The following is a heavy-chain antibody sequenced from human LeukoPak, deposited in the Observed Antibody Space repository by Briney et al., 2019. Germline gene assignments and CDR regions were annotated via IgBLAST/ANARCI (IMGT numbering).Heavy chain of an antibody. Sequence: SETLSLTCTVSGGSISSYYWSWIRQPPGKGLEWIGYIYYSGSTNYNPSLKSRVTISVDTSKNQFSLKLSSVTAADTAVYYCARVATQLWSFDYWGQGTLVTVSS. CDR3: ARVATQLWSFDY. V-gene: IGHV4-59*01. CDR2: IYYSGST. D-gene: IGHD5-18*01. J-gene: IGHJ4*02. CDR1: GGSISSYY.